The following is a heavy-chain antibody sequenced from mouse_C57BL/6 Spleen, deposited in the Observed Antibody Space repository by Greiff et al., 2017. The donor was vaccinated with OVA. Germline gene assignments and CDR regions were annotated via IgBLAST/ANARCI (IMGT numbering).Heavy chain of an antibody. V-gene: IGHV1-72*01. CDR2: IDPNSGGT. Sequence: QVQLQQPGAELVKPGASVKLSCKASGYTFTSYWMHWVKQRPGRGLEWIGSIDPNSGGTKYNEKFKSKATLTVDKPSSTAYMQLSSLTSEDSAVYCCARHYYYGSSLFDDWGKGTTLTVSS. CDR1: GYTFTSYW. D-gene: IGHD1-1*01. J-gene: IGHJ2*01. CDR3: ARHYYYGSSLFDD.